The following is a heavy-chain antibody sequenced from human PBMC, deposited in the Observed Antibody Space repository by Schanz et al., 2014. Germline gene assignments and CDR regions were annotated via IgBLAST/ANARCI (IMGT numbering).Heavy chain of an antibody. Sequence: EVQLVESGGGLVKPWGSLRLSCATSGFSFSLYTMSWVRQAPGKGLEWVSSISYDSLTLYYGDSVKGRFTVSRDNAKSSLYLQLNSLRAEDTAVYYCAKERVPDSMNYYGMDVWGQGTTVTVAS. CDR3: AKERVPDSMNYYGMDV. D-gene: IGHD2-2*01. CDR1: GFSFSLYT. V-gene: IGHV3-21*01. CDR2: ISYDSLTL. J-gene: IGHJ6*02.